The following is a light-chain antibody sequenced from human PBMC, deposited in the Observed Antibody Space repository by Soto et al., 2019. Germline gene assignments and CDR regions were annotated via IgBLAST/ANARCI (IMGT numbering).Light chain of an antibody. CDR2: EVT. CDR1: SSDVGGFNF. J-gene: IGLJ3*02. CDR3: TSYGSSDRWV. Sequence: QSVLTQPPSASGSPGQSVTISCTGTSSDVGGFNFVSWYQHHPGKAPKLMIFEVTKRPSGVPDRFSGSRSGNTASLTVSGLQAEDEADYYCTSYGSSDRWVFGGGTKLTVL. V-gene: IGLV2-8*01.